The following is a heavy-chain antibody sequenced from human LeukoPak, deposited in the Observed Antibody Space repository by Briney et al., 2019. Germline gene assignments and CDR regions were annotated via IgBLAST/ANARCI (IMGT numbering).Heavy chain of an antibody. CDR2: IIPIFGTA. CDR1: GYTFTSYD. J-gene: IGHJ3*02. CDR3: ARDARLVGATPDDAFDI. D-gene: IGHD1-26*01. V-gene: IGHV1-69*13. Sequence: SVKVSCKASGYTFTSYDINWVRQAPGQGLEWMGGIIPIFGTANYAQKFQGRVTITADESTSTAYMELSSLRSEDTAVYYCARDARLVGATPDDAFDIWGQGTTVTVSS.